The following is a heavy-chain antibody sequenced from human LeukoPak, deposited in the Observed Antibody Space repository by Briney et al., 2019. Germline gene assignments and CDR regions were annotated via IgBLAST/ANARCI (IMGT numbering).Heavy chain of an antibody. Sequence: PGGSLRLSCAASGFTFSSYWMTWVRQAPGKGLEWVSAISGSGGSTYYADSVKGRFTISRDNSKNTLYLQMNSLRAEDTAVYYCAKDQAIAVAHAFDIWGQGTMVTVSS. CDR3: AKDQAIAVAHAFDI. J-gene: IGHJ3*02. D-gene: IGHD6-19*01. CDR1: GFTFSSYW. CDR2: ISGSGGST. V-gene: IGHV3-23*01.